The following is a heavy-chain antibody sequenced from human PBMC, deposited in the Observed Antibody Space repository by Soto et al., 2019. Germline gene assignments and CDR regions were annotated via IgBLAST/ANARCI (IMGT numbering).Heavy chain of an antibody. CDR1: GFSLSNAGMG. V-gene: IGHV2-26*01. Sequence: SGPTLVNPTETLTPTCTVSGFSLSNAGMGVSWIRQPPGKALEWLAHIFSNDEKSYSTSLKSRLTISKDTSKSQVVLTMTNMDPVDTATYYCARTRIAVAKQLTNWFDPWGQGTLVTVSS. CDR2: IFSNDEK. CDR3: ARTRIAVAKQLTNWFDP. D-gene: IGHD6-19*01. J-gene: IGHJ5*02.